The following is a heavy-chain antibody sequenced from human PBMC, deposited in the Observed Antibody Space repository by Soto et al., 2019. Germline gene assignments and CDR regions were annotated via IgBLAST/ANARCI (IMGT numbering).Heavy chain of an antibody. J-gene: IGHJ6*03. CDR2: ISSSSSTI. Sequence: EVQLVESGGGLVQPGGYLRLSCAASGFTFRSYSMNWVRQAPGKGLEWVSYISSSSSTIYYADSVKGRFTISRDNAKNALYLQMDSLRAEDTAVYYCARVRNVVVPAAMPDYYLDVWGKGTTVTVSS. CDR3: ARVRNVVVPAAMPDYYLDV. V-gene: IGHV3-48*01. D-gene: IGHD2-2*01. CDR1: GFTFRSYS.